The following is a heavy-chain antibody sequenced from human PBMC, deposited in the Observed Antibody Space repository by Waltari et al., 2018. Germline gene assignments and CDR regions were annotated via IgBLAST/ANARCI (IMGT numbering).Heavy chain of an antibody. CDR1: GDTFTDNY. CDR3: AAALGGGISASRPFHF. D-gene: IGHD3-10*01. CDR2: LDPEDGQA. J-gene: IGHJ3*01. Sequence: EVQLLQSGAEVKKPGTPVKISCKVSGDTFTDNYIHWIQQAPGKGLQWMGRLDPEDGQAVYAEKFQGRVTLTAETSIHTAYMELTSLTSEDTAFYYCAAALGGGISASRPFHFWGQGTMITVSS. V-gene: IGHV1-69-2*01.